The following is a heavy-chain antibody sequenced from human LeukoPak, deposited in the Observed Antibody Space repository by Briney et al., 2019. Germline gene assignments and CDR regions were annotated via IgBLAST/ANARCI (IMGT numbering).Heavy chain of an antibody. CDR3: AKSADYGDYGHGVYHFDY. CDR1: GFTFSSYA. CDR2: ISGSGGST. J-gene: IGHJ4*02. D-gene: IGHD4-17*01. V-gene: IGHV3-23*01. Sequence: GGSLRLSCAASGFTFSSYAMSWVRQAPGKGLEWVTAISGSGGSTYYADSVTGRFTISRDNSKNTLYLQMNSLRAEDTAVYYCAKSADYGDYGHGVYHFDYWGQGTLVTVSS.